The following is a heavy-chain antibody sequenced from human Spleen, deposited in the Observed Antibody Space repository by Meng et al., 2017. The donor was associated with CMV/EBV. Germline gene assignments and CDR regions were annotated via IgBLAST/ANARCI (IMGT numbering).Heavy chain of an antibody. J-gene: IGHJ5*02. D-gene: IGHD3-16*01. Sequence: GESLKISCAASGFTFSSYWMSWVRQAPGKGLEWVANIKQDGSEKYYVDSVKGRFTISRDNAKNSLYLQMNSLRAEDTAVYYCARAAGGDNWFDPWGQGTLVTVSS. CDR2: IKQDGSEK. CDR3: ARAAGGDNWFDP. CDR1: GFTFSSYW. V-gene: IGHV3-7*01.